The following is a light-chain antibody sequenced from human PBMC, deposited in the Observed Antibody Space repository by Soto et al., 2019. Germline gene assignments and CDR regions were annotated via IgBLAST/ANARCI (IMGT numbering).Light chain of an antibody. Sequence: EIVLTQSPGTLSLSPGERATLSCRASQSVSSSYLAWYQQRPGQAPRLLIYGASSRAAGIPDRVSGSGSGTDFALTIARLEAEVFAVYYCQQYDSASSFGPGTKVEIK. V-gene: IGKV3-20*01. CDR3: QQYDSASS. CDR1: QSVSSSY. CDR2: GAS. J-gene: IGKJ3*01.